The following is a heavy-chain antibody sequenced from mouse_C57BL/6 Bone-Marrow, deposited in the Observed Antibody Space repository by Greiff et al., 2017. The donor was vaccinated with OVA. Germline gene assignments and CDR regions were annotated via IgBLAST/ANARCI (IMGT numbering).Heavy chain of an antibody. CDR2: IDPSDSET. D-gene: IGHD1-1*01. J-gene: IGHJ2*01. CDR3: ARGITTVDFDY. V-gene: IGHV1-52*01. Sequence: QVQLQQPGAELVRPGSSVKLSCKASGYTFTSYWMHWVKQRPIQGLEWIGNIDPSDSETHYNQKFKDKATLTVDKSSSTAYMQLSSLTSEDSAVYYGARGITTVDFDYWGQGTTLTVSS. CDR1: GYTFTSYW.